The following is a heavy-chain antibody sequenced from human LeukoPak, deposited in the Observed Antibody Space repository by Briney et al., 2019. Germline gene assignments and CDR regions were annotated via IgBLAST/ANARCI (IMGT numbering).Heavy chain of an antibody. CDR1: GFTFSSYW. D-gene: IGHD2-15*01. V-gene: IGHV3-74*01. J-gene: IGHJ4*02. Sequence: PGGSLTLYCSASGFTFSSYWMHWDRQAPGKGLVWVSHINSDGSSTSHAVSVKGRFTITRDTAKTTLYLQMSSLCAKDAAVYDCARDSRVAASDYWGQGTLVTVSS. CDR3: ARDSRVAASDY. CDR2: INSDGSST.